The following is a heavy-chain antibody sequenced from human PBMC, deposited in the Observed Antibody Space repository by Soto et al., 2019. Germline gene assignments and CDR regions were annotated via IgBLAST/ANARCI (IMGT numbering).Heavy chain of an antibody. CDR1: GFKFVGYG. CDR2: VWFDGSNE. CDR3: ARGPSYSDSYFDH. J-gene: IGHJ4*02. V-gene: IGHV3-30*02. Sequence: GGSLRVSCATAGFKFVGYGRHWVRQAPGKGLEWVASVWFDGSNENYADSVKARFTISRDNSKNTVYLQMNSLRLEDTAVYYCARGPSYSDSYFDHWGQGTLVTVSS. D-gene: IGHD4-17*01.